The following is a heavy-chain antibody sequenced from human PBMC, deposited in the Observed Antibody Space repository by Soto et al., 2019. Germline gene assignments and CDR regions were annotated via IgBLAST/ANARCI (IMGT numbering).Heavy chain of an antibody. CDR2: TYYRSKWYN. J-gene: IGHJ4*02. CDR3: ARGPDIVAHTHFDY. V-gene: IGHV6-1*01. CDR1: GDSVCSNSAA. Sequence: SHTLSLTCAISGDSVCSNSAASNWIRQSPSRGLEWLGRTYYRSKWYNDYAVSVKSRITINPDTSKNQFSLQLNSVTPEDTAVYYCARGPDIVAHTHFDYWGQGTLVTVSS. D-gene: IGHD2-15*01.